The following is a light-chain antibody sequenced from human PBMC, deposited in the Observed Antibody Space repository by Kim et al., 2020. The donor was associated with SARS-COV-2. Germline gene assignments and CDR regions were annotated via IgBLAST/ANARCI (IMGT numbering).Light chain of an antibody. J-gene: IGLJ3*02. Sequence: GQSVTISCTGTSSDVGAFDHVAWYQQHANKAPNLIIYKVNQRPSGVPGRFSGSKSGNTASLTVSGLQTDDEDHYYCSSYRRSNNWVFGGGTQLTVL. CDR1: SSDVGAFDH. CDR2: KVN. CDR3: SSYRRSNNWV. V-gene: IGLV2-8*01.